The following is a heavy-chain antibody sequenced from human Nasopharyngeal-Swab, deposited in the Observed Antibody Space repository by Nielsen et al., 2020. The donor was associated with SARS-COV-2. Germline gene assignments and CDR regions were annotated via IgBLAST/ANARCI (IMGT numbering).Heavy chain of an antibody. CDR3: TTDVDSSSWHYYYYSMDV. D-gene: IGHD6-13*01. Sequence: VRQAPGKGLEWVGRIKSKTDGGTTDYAAPVKGRFTISRDDSKNTLYLQMNSLKTEDTAVYYRTTDVDSSSWHYYYYSMDVWGQGTTVTVSS. CDR2: IKSKTDGGTT. V-gene: IGHV3-15*01. J-gene: IGHJ6*02.